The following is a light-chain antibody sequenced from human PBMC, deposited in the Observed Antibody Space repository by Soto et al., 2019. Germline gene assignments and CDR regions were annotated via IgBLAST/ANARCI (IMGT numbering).Light chain of an antibody. J-gene: IGKJ1*01. CDR1: QSISSW. Sequence: DIKMTQSPSTLSASVGDRVTITCRASQSISSWLAWYQQKPGKAPNLLIYKASSLESGVPSRFSGSGSGTEFTLTISSLQPDDFATYYGKQYNSYWTFGQGTKVEIK. V-gene: IGKV1-5*03. CDR2: KAS. CDR3: KQYNSYWT.